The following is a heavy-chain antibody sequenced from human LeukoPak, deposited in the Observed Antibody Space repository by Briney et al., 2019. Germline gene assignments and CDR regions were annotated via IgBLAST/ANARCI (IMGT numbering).Heavy chain of an antibody. J-gene: IGHJ4*02. D-gene: IGHD3-22*01. V-gene: IGHV1-24*01. Sequence: ASVKVSCKLSGYTLTELSMHWVRQAPGKGLEWMGSFDPEHGETIYAKRFRGRVTMTEDTSTDTAYMELSSLTSEDTAVYYCATESRLTYSSFDYWGQGTPVTVSS. CDR2: FDPEHGET. CDR1: GYTLTELS. CDR3: ATESRLTYSSFDY.